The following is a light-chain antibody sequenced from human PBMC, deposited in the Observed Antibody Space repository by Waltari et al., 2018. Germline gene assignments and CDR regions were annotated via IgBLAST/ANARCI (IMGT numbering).Light chain of an antibody. CDR2: DVS. J-gene: IGLJ3*02. CDR1: SSDVGGYNY. Sequence: QSALTQPASVSGSPGQSITISCTGTSSDVGGYNYVSSYQQHPGKAPKLMIYDVSNRPSGVSNRFSGSKSGNTASLTISGLQAEDEADYHCSSYTSSSTWVFGGGTKLTVL. V-gene: IGLV2-14*01. CDR3: SSYTSSSTWV.